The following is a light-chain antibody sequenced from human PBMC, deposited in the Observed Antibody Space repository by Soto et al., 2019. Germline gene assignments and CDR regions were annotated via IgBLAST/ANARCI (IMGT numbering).Light chain of an antibody. J-gene: IGKJ1*01. CDR1: QGISSY. V-gene: IGKV1-27*01. CDR2: AAS. Sequence: DIQMTQSPSSLSASVGDRVTITCRASQGISSYLAWYQQKPGKVPKVLIYAASTLQSGVPSRFSGSGSGTDFTLTISSLEPEDFAVYYCQQRSIWPWTFGQGTKVDI. CDR3: QQRSIWPWT.